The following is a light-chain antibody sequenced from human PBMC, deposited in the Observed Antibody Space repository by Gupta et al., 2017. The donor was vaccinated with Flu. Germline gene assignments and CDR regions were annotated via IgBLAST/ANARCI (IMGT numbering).Light chain of an antibody. J-gene: IGKJ3*01. CDR2: LGS. V-gene: IGKV2-28*01. Sequence: EIVMTQSPLSLPVTPGEPASISCRSSQSLLESNGYNYLDWYLQKPGQPPQLLIYLGSHRASGVPDRFSGSGSGTDFTLKISRVKAEDVGVYYCRQSLQDPPTFGHGTKVDIK. CDR3: RQSLQDPPT. CDR1: QSLLESNGYNY.